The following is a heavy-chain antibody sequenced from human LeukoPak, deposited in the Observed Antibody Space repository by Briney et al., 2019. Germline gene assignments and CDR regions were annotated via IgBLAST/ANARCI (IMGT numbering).Heavy chain of an antibody. CDR2: IIPIFGTA. CDR3: ASTSDGITGPFDP. CDR1: GYTFTGYY. J-gene: IGHJ5*02. Sequence: GASVKVSCKASGYTFTGYYMHWVRQAPGQGLEWMGGIIPIFGTANYAQKFQGRVTITADESTSTAYMELSSLRSEDTAVYYCASTSDGITGPFDPWGQGTLVTVSS. D-gene: IGHD1-20*01. V-gene: IGHV1-69*13.